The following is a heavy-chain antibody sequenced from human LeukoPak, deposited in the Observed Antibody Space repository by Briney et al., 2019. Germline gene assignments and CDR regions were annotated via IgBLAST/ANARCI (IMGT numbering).Heavy chain of an antibody. CDR3: ARDLSRRWLQITGYFDY. CDR1: GFTFSSYA. D-gene: IGHD5-24*01. J-gene: IGHJ4*02. V-gene: IGHV3-30-3*01. Sequence: PGRSLRLSCAASGFTFSSYAMHWVRQAPGKGLEWVAVISYDGSNKYYADSVKGRFTISRDNSKNTLYLQMNSLRAEDTAVYYCARDLSRRWLQITGYFDYWGQGTLVTVSS. CDR2: ISYDGSNK.